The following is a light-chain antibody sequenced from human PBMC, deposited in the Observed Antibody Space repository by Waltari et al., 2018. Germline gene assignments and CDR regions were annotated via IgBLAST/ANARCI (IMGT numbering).Light chain of an antibody. CDR3: RQYYNWPYT. J-gene: IGKJ2*01. Sequence: EIVMTQSPASLSVSPGERATLPCRASQSVGSRVAWDQQKPVQAPRLLISGASTRATGGPAXXIGSGSGXEXTLTISSXXSEDFAVWYCRQYYNWPYTFGQGTKLEI. V-gene: IGKV3-15*01. CDR1: QSVGSR. CDR2: GAS.